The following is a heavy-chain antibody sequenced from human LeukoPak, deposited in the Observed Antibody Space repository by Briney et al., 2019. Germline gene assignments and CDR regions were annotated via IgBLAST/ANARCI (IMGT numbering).Heavy chain of an antibody. CDR2: ISGSGGST. Sequence: GGSPRLSCAASGFTFSSYAMSWVRQAPGKGLEWVSAISGSGGSTYYADSVKGRFTISRDNSKNTLYLQMNSLRAEDTAVYYCAKDSVVVTAIRVGYYFDYWGQGTLVTVSS. CDR1: GFTFSSYA. CDR3: AKDSVVVTAIRVGYYFDY. D-gene: IGHD2-21*02. V-gene: IGHV3-23*01. J-gene: IGHJ4*02.